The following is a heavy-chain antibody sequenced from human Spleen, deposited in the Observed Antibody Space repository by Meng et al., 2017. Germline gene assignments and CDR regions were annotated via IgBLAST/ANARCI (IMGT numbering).Heavy chain of an antibody. J-gene: IGHJ5*02. D-gene: IGHD4-17*01. CDR3: ARSWTVTSYSADWFDP. Sequence: QVQLQQWAAGLLKPSETLSLTCDVYGGSFSGYSWSWIRQPPGKGLEWIGEISHSGSTNYSPSLKNRVTISLDTSKNQFSLNLRSVTAADTAVYYCARSWTVTSYSADWFDPWGQGTLVTVSS. V-gene: IGHV4-34*01. CDR2: ISHSGST. CDR1: GGSFSGYS.